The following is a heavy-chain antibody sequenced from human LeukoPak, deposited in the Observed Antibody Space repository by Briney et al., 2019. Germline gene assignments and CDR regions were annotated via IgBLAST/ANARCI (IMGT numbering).Heavy chain of an antibody. CDR3: LREDRRDH. CDR1: GFTFNTYS. V-gene: IGHV3-21*06. Sequence: GGSLRLSCEASGFTFNTYSMNWARQAPGRGLEWVSSIDSSGGYMFYADSVKGRFIISRDNAKDSLYLQMNSLRVEDTAVYYCLREDRRDHWGQGTLVTVSS. J-gene: IGHJ4*02. CDR2: IDSSGGYM.